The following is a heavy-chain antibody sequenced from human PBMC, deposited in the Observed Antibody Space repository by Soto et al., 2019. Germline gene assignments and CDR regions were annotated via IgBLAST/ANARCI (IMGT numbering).Heavy chain of an antibody. CDR3: ARDPGLTLFGVVTPFDS. CDR1: GFTFRSYS. CDR2: IRSVTSTI. Sequence: EVQLVESGGGLVPPGGSLRLSCAASGFTFRSYSMNWVRQAPGKGLEWISHIRSVTSTICYAGSVKGRFTISRDYAKNLVVLQMDSLRAEDTAVEYCARDPGLTLFGVVTPFDSWGQGSLVSVFS. D-gene: IGHD3-3*01. J-gene: IGHJ4*02. V-gene: IGHV3-48*01.